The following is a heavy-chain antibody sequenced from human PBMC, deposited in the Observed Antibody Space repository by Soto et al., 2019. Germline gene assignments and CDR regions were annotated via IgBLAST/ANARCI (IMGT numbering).Heavy chain of an antibody. CDR1: GYTFTGYY. J-gene: IGHJ6*02. CDR3: ARSLTEGYCTITGCYTRPLYGMDV. Sequence: QVQLVQSGAEVQKPGASVKVSCKASGYTFTGYYMHWVRQAPGQGLEWMGWINPNSGGTNYAQKVQGRVTVTRDTPTSTAYMELSRLTSDDTAVYYCARSLTEGYCTITGCYTRPLYGMDVWGQGTTVTFSS. CDR2: INPNSGGT. V-gene: IGHV1-2*02. D-gene: IGHD2-2*02.